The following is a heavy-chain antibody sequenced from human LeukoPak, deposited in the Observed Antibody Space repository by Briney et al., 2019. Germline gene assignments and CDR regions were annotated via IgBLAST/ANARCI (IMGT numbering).Heavy chain of an antibody. CDR3: ARVWPLVVPAAISGYYYYYMDV. Sequence: ASVKVSCKASGGTFSSYAISWVRQAPGQGLVWMGGIIPIFGTANYAQKFQGRVTITADESTSTAYMELSSLRSEDTAVYYCARVWPLVVPAAISGYYYYYMDVWGKGTTVTISS. CDR2: IIPIFGTA. D-gene: IGHD2-2*02. V-gene: IGHV1-69*13. J-gene: IGHJ6*03. CDR1: GGTFSSYA.